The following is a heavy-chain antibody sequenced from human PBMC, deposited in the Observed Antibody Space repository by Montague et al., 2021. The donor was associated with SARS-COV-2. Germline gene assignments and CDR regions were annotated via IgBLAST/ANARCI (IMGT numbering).Heavy chain of an antibody. D-gene: IGHD1-14*01. Sequence: SETLSLTCTVSGASVSSSDWGWIRQSPGKGLEWIGYFYSVGSTDYNPSLKSRVTISSDTSKNQFSLKVRSVTAADTAIYYCARETMTADAFDIWGQGTMVTVPS. CDR2: FYSVGST. V-gene: IGHV4-59*02. J-gene: IGHJ3*02. CDR1: GASVSSSD. CDR3: ARETMTADAFDI.